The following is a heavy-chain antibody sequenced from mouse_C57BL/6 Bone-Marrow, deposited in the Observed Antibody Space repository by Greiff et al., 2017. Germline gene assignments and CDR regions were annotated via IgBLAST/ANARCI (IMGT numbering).Heavy chain of an antibody. CDR2: IYPRSGNT. Sequence: QVQLQQSGAELARPGASVKLSCTASGYTFTSYGISWVQQRTGQGLEWIGEIYPRSGNTYYTAQIKGKATLTEDKSSSTAYMELRGLTAEDSTVYFCTRGERGAMDYWGQGTSVTVSS. V-gene: IGHV1-81*01. J-gene: IGHJ4*01. CDR1: GYTFTSYG. CDR3: TRGERGAMDY.